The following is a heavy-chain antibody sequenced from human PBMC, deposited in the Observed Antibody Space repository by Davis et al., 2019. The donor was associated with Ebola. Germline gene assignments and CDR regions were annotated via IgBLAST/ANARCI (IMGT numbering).Heavy chain of an antibody. D-gene: IGHD2-21*01. V-gene: IGHV4-34*01. CDR1: GGSFSDYY. CDR3: ARHAVDSVIGWGWFDP. Sequence: ETLSLTCAVYGGSFSDYYWSWIRQPPGQGLEWIGEIHPSGSTNYNPSLASRVSISPDTSKNQFSLRLTSVTAADTAVYYCARHAVDSVIGWGWFDPWGQGTLVTVSS. CDR2: IHPSGST. J-gene: IGHJ5*02.